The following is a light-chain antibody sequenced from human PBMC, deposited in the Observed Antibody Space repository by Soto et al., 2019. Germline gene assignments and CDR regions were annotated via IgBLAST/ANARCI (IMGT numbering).Light chain of an antibody. CDR1: QSVSSSY. V-gene: IGKV3-20*01. CDR3: QQYGSSPLVT. J-gene: IGKJ5*01. CDR2: GAS. Sequence: EIVLTQSPGTLSLSPGERATLSCRASQSVSSSYLAWYQQKPAQAPRLLIYGASSRATGIPARCSGSGSGTYFTLTITRPEPEDFAVYYCQQYGSSPLVTFGQGTRLEIK.